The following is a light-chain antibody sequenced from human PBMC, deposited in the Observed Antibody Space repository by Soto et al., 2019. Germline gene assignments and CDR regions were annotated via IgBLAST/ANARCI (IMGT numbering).Light chain of an antibody. J-gene: IGKJ5*01. CDR3: QQSYTTASIT. CDR2: AAS. Sequence: DIQMTQSPSSLSASVGDRVTITCRASQXIXXXXNXYQHNPGKAPKPLIYAASSLQNGVPSRFSGGGSGTEFTLSISSLQPEDFGTYYCQQSYTTASITFGQGTRLEIK. V-gene: IGKV1-39*01. CDR1: QXIXXX.